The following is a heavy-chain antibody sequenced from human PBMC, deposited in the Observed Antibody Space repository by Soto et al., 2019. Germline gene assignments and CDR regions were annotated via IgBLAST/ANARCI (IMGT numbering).Heavy chain of an antibody. D-gene: IGHD1-7*01. V-gene: IGHV3-33*01. J-gene: IGHJ4*02. Sequence: QEQLVESRGGVVQPGTSLRLSCAVPGGIFHGYGMHWVRQAPGKGLEWVAIIRFDGSNEEYADSVKGRFTISRDNSKNTLYLQMNTLGAEDTAVYYCARDGIGGTVFRGYLDYWGRGTVVTVSS. CDR2: IRFDGSNE. CDR3: ARDGIGGTVFRGYLDY. CDR1: GGIFHGYG.